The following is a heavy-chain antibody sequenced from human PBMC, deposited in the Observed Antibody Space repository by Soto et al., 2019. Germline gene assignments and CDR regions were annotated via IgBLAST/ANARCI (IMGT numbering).Heavy chain of an antibody. CDR3: ARDRRTEAEGDTLAH. V-gene: IGHV4-4*08. Sequence: QVQLQESGPGLVNPSETLSLTCTVSGDSISPYYWSWIRQPPGQGLQCIGYVYSNGNTNYNPSLARRVIMSVATSRKPFSLELRSVTPADTTVYYCARDRRTEAEGDTLAHCGQGALVLVSS. CDR1: GDSISPYY. D-gene: IGHD3-16*01. J-gene: IGHJ1*01. CDR2: VYSNGNT.